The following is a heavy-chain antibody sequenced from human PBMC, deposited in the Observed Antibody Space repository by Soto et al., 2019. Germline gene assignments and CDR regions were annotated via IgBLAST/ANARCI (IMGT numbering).Heavy chain of an antibody. D-gene: IGHD2-2*01. CDR1: GYGFTTYW. V-gene: IGHV5-51*01. CDR3: ARHLVGSTRGNFDY. J-gene: IGHJ4*01. Sequence: GESLKISCKGSGYGFTTYWIAWVRQMSGKGLEWMGIIYPGDSDSRNSPSFQGQVIISADNSISTAYLQWSSLKASDNAMYYCARHLVGSTRGNFDYWGQGTLVTVSS. CDR2: IYPGDSDS.